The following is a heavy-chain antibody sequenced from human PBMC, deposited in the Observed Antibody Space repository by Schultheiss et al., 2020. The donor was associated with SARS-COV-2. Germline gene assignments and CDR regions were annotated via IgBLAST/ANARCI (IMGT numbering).Heavy chain of an antibody. CDR1: GGSISSSSYY. J-gene: IGHJ4*02. D-gene: IGHD3-10*01. CDR2: IYYSGST. Sequence: SETLSLTCTVSGGSISSSSYYWGWIRQPPGKGLEWIGYIYYSGSTNYNPSLKSRVTISVDTSKNQFSLKLSSVTAADTAVYYCACYYYGSGSMIYWGQGTLVTVSS. CDR3: ACYYYGSGSMIY. V-gene: IGHV4-61*05.